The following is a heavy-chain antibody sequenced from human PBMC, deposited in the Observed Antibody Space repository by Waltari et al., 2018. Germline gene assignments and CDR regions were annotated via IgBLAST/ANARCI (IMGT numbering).Heavy chain of an antibody. V-gene: IGHV4-34*01. CDR2: INHSGST. CDR3: ARGVDDSSVFDY. J-gene: IGHJ4*02. CDR1: GGSFRGYY. D-gene: IGHD4-4*01. Sequence: QVQLQQWGAGLLKPSETLSLTCAVYGGSFRGYYWSWIRQPPGKGLEWIGEINHSGSTNYNPSLKSRVTISVDTSKNQFSLKLSSVTAADTAVYYCARGVDDSSVFDYWGQGTLVTVSS.